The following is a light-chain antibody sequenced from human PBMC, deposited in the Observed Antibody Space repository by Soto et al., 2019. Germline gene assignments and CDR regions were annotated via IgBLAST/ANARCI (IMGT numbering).Light chain of an antibody. CDR1: SSNIGSNA. CDR2: SDY. V-gene: IGLV1-44*01. Sequence: QSVLTQPPSASGTPGQRVTISCSGSSSNIGSNAVNWYQHLPGTAPKLLMYSDYQRPSGVPARFSGSKSGTSASLAISGLQSEDEADYYCAAWDDSLGAYVFGTGTKLTVL. CDR3: AAWDDSLGAYV. J-gene: IGLJ1*01.